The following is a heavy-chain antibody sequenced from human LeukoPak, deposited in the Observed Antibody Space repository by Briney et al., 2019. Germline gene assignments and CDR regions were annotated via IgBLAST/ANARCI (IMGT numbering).Heavy chain of an antibody. CDR1: GYSISSGYY. CDR2: IYHSGST. V-gene: IGHV4-38-2*02. Sequence: SETLSLTCTVSGYSISSGYYWGWIRQPPGKGLEWIGSIYHSGSTYYNPSLRSRVTISVDTSKNQFSLKLSSVTAADTAVYYCASYLRGGSYYADYWGQGTLVTVSS. D-gene: IGHD1-26*01. CDR3: ASYLRGGSYYADY. J-gene: IGHJ4*02.